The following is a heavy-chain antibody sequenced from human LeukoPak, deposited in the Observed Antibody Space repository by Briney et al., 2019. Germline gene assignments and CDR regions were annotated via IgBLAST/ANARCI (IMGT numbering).Heavy chain of an antibody. Sequence: GGSLRLSCAASGFTFSNYLMTWVRQAPGKGLEWVANINQDGNDKYYVDSVKGRFTISRDNTKSSLFLQMNSLRAEDTAVYYCAVTRTRGDHWGQGTLVTVSS. CDR3: AVTRTRGDH. J-gene: IGHJ4*02. V-gene: IGHV3-7*03. CDR2: INQDGNDK. D-gene: IGHD2-21*01. CDR1: GFTFSNYL.